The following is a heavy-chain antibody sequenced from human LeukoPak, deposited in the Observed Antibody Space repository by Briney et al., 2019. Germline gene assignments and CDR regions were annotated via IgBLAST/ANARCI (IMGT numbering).Heavy chain of an antibody. D-gene: IGHD6-13*01. CDR3: AHSHGYGSSWSGFDS. J-gene: IGHJ4*02. CDR1: GFSLSTSGVG. V-gene: IGHV2-5*02. Sequence: SGATLVKPTQTLTLTCTFSGFSLSTSGVGVGWIRQPPGKALEWLALIYWDDEKRHSPSLKSRLTITKDTSKNQVVLTMTNMDPVDTATYYCAHSHGYGSSWSGFDSWGQGTLVTVSS. CDR2: IYWDDEK.